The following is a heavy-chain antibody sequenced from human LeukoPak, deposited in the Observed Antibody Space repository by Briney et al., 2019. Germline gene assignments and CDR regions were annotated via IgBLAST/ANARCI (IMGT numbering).Heavy chain of an antibody. Sequence: ASVKVSCKASGYTFTSYAMHWVRQAPGQRLEWMGWINAGNGNTKYSQKFQGRVTITRDTSASTAYMELRSLRSDDTAVYYCARETGQWLAPAAFDIWGQGTMVTVSS. CDR2: INAGNGNT. CDR3: ARETGQWLAPAAFDI. J-gene: IGHJ3*02. CDR1: GYTFTSYA. V-gene: IGHV1-3*01. D-gene: IGHD6-19*01.